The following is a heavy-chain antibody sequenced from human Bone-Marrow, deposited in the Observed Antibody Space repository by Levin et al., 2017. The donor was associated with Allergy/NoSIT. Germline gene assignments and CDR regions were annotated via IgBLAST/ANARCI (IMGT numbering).Heavy chain of an antibody. CDR2: ISPTGDT. J-gene: IGHJ4*02. CDR1: GGSFSGSY. CDR3: ARGGRYCSGVCNYYLDS. V-gene: IGHV4-34*01. D-gene: IGHD2-8*02. Sequence: GSLRLSCAVSGGSFSGSYWTWIRQSPDKGLEWIGEISPTGDTNYNPSLESRVTISVDTSTLHFSLRMSAMTASDTAVYYCARGGRYCSGVCNYYLDSWGQGALVPVSS.